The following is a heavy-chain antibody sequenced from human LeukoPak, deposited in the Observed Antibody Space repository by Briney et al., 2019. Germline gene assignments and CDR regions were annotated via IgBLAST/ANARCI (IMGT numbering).Heavy chain of an antibody. V-gene: IGHV4-4*07. Sequence: PSETLSLTCTVSGGSISDYYWSWIRQPAGQGLEWIGRIFISGNTDYNPSLKSRVTMSLDTSKTQFSLKLSSVTAADTAVYYCAGTQPSDSGPGDYWRQGTLVTVSS. CDR2: IFISGNT. J-gene: IGHJ4*02. CDR1: GGSISDYY. CDR3: AGTQPSDSGPGDY. D-gene: IGHD1-26*01.